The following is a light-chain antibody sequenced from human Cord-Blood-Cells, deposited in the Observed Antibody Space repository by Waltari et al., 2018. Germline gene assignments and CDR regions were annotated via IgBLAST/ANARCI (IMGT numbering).Light chain of an antibody. CDR3: QQSDSTPRT. CDR1: QSISSY. CDR2: AAS. V-gene: IGKV1-39*01. Sequence: DIQMTQSPSSLSAYVGDRVTITCRASQSISSYLNWYQQKPGKAPKLLIYAASSLQSGFPSRFSGSVSGKDFTLTISSLQLEDFATYYCQQSDSTPRTFGQGTKVEI. J-gene: IGKJ1*01.